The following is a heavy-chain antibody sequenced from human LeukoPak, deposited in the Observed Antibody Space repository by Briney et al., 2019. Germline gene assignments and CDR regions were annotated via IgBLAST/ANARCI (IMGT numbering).Heavy chain of an antibody. D-gene: IGHD1-26*01. J-gene: IGHJ5*02. Sequence: SETLSLTCTVSGGSISSYYWSWIRQPPGKGLEWIGYIYYSGSTNYNPSLKSRVTISVDRSKNQFSLKLSSVTAADTAVYYCARSRAFNSGAFDPWGQGSLVTVSS. CDR1: GGSISSYY. V-gene: IGHV4-59*12. CDR3: ARSRAFNSGAFDP. CDR2: IYYSGST.